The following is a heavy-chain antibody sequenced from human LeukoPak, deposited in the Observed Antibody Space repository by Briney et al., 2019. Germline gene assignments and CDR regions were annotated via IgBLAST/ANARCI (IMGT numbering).Heavy chain of an antibody. CDR1: GFTVSSNY. J-gene: IGHJ4*02. CDR3: ARDRRIAAAGTGDY. V-gene: IGHV3-21*01. CDR2: ISSSSSYI. D-gene: IGHD6-13*01. Sequence: GGSLRLSCAASGFTVSSNYMSWVRQAPGKGLEWVSSISSSSSYIYYADSVKGRFTISRDNAKNSLYLQMNSLRAEDTAVYYCARDRRIAAAGTGDYWGQGTLVTVSS.